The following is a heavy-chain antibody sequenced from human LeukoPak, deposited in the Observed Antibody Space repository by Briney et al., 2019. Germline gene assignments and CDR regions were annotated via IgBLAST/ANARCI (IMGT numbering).Heavy chain of an antibody. J-gene: IGHJ4*02. V-gene: IGHV1-18*01. CDR1: GYTFTSYG. Sequence: GASVTVSCKASGYTFTSYGISWVRQAPGQGLEWMGWISAYNGNTNYAQKLQGRVTMTTDTSTSTAYMELRSLRSDDTAVYYCARADYDFWSGYAPADYWGQGTLVTVSS. CDR2: ISAYNGNT. CDR3: ARADYDFWSGYAPADY. D-gene: IGHD3-3*01.